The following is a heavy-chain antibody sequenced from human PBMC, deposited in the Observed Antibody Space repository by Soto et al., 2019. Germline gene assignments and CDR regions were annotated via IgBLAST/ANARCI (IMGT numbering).Heavy chain of an antibody. CDR2: ISSSDSII. Sequence: QVQLVESGGGLVKPGGSLRLSCAASGFTFSDYSMSWIRQAPGKGLEWVSYISSSDSIIYYTDSVKGRFTISRDNAKNSLYLQMNSLRAEDTAVYYCARDLDYYDSSGYFDYWGQGTLVTVSS. V-gene: IGHV3-11*01. CDR3: ARDLDYYDSSGYFDY. CDR1: GFTFSDYS. J-gene: IGHJ4*02. D-gene: IGHD3-22*01.